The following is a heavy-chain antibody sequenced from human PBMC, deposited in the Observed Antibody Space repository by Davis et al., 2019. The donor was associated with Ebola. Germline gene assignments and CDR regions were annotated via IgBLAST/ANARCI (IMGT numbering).Heavy chain of an antibody. V-gene: IGHV3-73*01. CDR3: TMSGTIDY. D-gene: IGHD1-26*01. CDR2: IRSKANSYAT. J-gene: IGHJ4*02. CDR1: GFTFSSYW. Sequence: GESLKISCAASGFTFSSYWISRVRQASGKGLEWVGRIRSKANSYATAYAASVKGRFTISRDDSKNTAYLQMNSLKTEDTAVYYCTMSGTIDYWGQGTLVTVSS.